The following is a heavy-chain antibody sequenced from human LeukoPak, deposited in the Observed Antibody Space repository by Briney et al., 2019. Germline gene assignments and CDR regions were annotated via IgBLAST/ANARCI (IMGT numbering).Heavy chain of an antibody. CDR3: ARAPGHYDILIGQYYYYYYGMDV. J-gene: IGHJ6*02. D-gene: IGHD3-9*01. Sequence: ASVTVSCTASGYTFTSYGISWVRQAPGQGLEWMGWMSAYNGNTNYAQTLQGRLTITTDTSTSTAYMELRSLRSDDTAVYYCARAPGHYDILIGQYYYYYYGMDVWGQGTTVTVSS. CDR1: GYTFTSYG. CDR2: MSAYNGNT. V-gene: IGHV1-18*01.